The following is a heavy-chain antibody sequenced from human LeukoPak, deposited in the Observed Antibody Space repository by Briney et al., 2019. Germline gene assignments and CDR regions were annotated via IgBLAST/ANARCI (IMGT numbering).Heavy chain of an antibody. CDR3: VKTMMTFGGVIRTDAFDI. CDR2: INNNGDST. CDR1: GFTFSTFA. V-gene: IGHV3-64D*06. D-gene: IGHD3-16*01. Sequence: GGSLILSCSASGFTFSTFAMHWVRQAPGKRLEYVSGINNNGDSTYYSDSVKARLTISRDNSKNTLFLQMASLRAEDTAVYYCVKTMMTFGGVIRTDAFDIWGQGTMVIVSS. J-gene: IGHJ3*02.